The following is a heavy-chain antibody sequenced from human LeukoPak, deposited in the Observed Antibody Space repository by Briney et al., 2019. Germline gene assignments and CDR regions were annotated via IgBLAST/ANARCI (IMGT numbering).Heavy chain of an antibody. J-gene: IGHJ4*02. D-gene: IGHD1-1*01. CDR2: INPSGGST. Sequence: ASVKVSCKASGYTFTSYYMHWVRQAPGQGLEWMGIINPSGGSTSYAQKFEGRVTMTRDTSTSTVYMELNSLRSEDTAVYYWAREGVQPLPVRHWRQGTVVTVP. V-gene: IGHV1-46*01. CDR3: AREGVQPLPVRH. CDR1: GYTFTSYY.